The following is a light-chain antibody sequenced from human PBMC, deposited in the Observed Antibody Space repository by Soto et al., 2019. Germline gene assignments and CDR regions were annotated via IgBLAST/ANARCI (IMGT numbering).Light chain of an antibody. Sequence: EIVLTQSPATLSLSPGERATLSCRASQSVSSYLAWYQQKPGQAPRLLIYDASNRATGIPARFSGRGSGTDFTLTISSLEPEDFEVYYCQQRSNWPPYTFGQGTKLEIK. CDR2: DAS. V-gene: IGKV3-11*01. CDR3: QQRSNWPPYT. CDR1: QSVSSY. J-gene: IGKJ2*01.